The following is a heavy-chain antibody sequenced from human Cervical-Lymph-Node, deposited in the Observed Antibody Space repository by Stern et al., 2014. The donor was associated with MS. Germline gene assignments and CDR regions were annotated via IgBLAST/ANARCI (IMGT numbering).Heavy chain of an antibody. J-gene: IGHJ6*02. V-gene: IGHV3-21*01. CDR2: ISTRSNYI. CDR3: AGARTGTTRFGMDI. Sequence: VQLVQSGGGLIKPGWSRRLSCAGTGFTFSNYTMNWVRQAPGKGLEWVSSISTRSNYIYYADSVRGRFTSFRDNAKNSLYLQMDSLRADDTAVYYCAGARTGTTRFGMDIWGQGTTVTVS. CDR1: GFTFSNYT. D-gene: IGHD1-7*01.